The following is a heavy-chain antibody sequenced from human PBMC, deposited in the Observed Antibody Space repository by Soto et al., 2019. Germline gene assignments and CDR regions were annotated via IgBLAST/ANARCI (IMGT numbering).Heavy chain of an antibody. J-gene: IGHJ6*03. Sequence: QVQLQESGPGLVKPSETLSLTCTVSGGSISSYYWSWIRQPPGKGLEWIGYIYYSGSTNYNPSLKSRVTISVDTSKNQFSLKLSSVTAADTAVYYCARHGQYCSSTSCYPWGYYYYYMDVWGKGTTVTVSS. CDR2: IYYSGST. D-gene: IGHD2-2*01. CDR1: GGSISSYY. V-gene: IGHV4-59*08. CDR3: ARHGQYCSSTSCYPWGYYYYYMDV.